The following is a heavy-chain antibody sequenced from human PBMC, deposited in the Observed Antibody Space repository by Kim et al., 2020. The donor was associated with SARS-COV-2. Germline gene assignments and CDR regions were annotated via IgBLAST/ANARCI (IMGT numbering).Heavy chain of an antibody. Sequence: SVKVSCKASGGTFSSYAISWVRQAPGQGLEWMGGIIPIFGTANYAQKFQGRVTITADESTSTAYMELSSLRSEDTAVYYCARLGTKPHNCGGDCYSGWFDPWGQGTLVTVSS. V-gene: IGHV1-69*13. D-gene: IGHD2-21*02. J-gene: IGHJ5*02. CDR2: IIPIFGTA. CDR1: GGTFSSYA. CDR3: ARLGTKPHNCGGDCYSGWFDP.